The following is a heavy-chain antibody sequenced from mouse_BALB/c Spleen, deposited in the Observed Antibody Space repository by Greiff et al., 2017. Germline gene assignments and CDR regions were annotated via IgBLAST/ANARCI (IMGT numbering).Heavy chain of an antibody. D-gene: IGHD1-2*01. V-gene: IGHV5-6-2*01. CDR2: INSNGGST. CDR1: GFTFSSYY. J-gene: IGHJ4*01. CDR3: ARHELRLRAMDY. Sequence: EVQRVESGGGLVKLGGSLKLSCAASGFTFSSYYMSWVRQTPEKRLELVAAINSNGGSTYYPDTVKGRFTISRDNAKNTLYLQMSSLKSEDTALYYCARHELRLRAMDYWGQGTSVTVSS.